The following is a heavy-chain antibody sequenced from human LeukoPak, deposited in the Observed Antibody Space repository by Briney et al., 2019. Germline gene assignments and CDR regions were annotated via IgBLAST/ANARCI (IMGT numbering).Heavy chain of an antibody. CDR1: GFTFKTHA. CDR2: IDDSGVIR. J-gene: IGHJ6*02. Sequence: GGSLRLSCAASGFTFKTHAMSWVRQAPGKGLEWVSRIDDSGVIRSYADSVKGRFTISRDNSKMTLTLQMNSLRAEDTAVYYCAKRLKRNYYYHYAMDVWGQGTTVTVSS. CDR3: AKRLKRNYYYHYAMDV. V-gene: IGHV3-23*01. D-gene: IGHD3-22*01.